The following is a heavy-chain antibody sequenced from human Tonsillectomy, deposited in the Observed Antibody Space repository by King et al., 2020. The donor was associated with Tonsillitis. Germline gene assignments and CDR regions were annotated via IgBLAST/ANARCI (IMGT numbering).Heavy chain of an antibody. CDR2: IYHTGNT. CDR3: ARRRNTAWYFDL. J-gene: IGHJ2*01. V-gene: IGHV4-59*01. CDR1: GGSISGFY. D-gene: IGHD4-17*01. Sequence: QLQESGPGLVKPSETLSLTCTVSGGSISGFYWSWIRQPPGKGLEWIGYIYHTGNTNYNPSLKSRVAVSVDASKNQFSLRLTSVTAADTAVYYCARRRNTAWYFDLWGRGTLVTVSS.